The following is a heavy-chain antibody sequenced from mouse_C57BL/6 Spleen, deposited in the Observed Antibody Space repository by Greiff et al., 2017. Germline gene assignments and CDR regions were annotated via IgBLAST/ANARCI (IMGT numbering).Heavy chain of an antibody. J-gene: IGHJ1*03. CDR1: GFTFSDYG. D-gene: IGHD1-1*01. CDR3: ATGTTVVATDYWYFDV. V-gene: IGHV5-17*01. Sequence: DVKLQESGGGLVKPGGSLKLSCAASGFTFSDYGMHWVRQAPEKGLEWVAYISSGSSTIYYADTVKGRFTISRDNAKNTLFRQMTSLRSEDTAMYYCATGTTVVATDYWYFDVWGTGTTVTVSS. CDR2: ISSGSSTI.